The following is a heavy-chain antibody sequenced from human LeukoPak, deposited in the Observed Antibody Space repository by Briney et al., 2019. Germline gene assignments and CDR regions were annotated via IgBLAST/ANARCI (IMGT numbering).Heavy chain of an antibody. D-gene: IGHD1-26*01. CDR2: ISGSGGST. Sequence: GGSLRLSCAASAFTFSSYAMSWVRQAPGKGLEWVSAISGSGGSTYYADSVKGRFTISRDNSKNTLYLQMNSLRAEDTAVYYCAEDLSRGAKTNYFDFWGQGTLGNVSS. J-gene: IGHJ4*02. V-gene: IGHV3-23*01. CDR3: AEDLSRGAKTNYFDF. CDR1: AFTFSSYA.